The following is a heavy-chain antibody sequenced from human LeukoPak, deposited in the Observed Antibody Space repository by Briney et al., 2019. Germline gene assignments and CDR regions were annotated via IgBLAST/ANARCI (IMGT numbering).Heavy chain of an antibody. J-gene: IGHJ4*02. CDR1: GASVGSAGYH. Sequence: PSETLSLTCTVSGASVGSAGYHWSWIRQPPGGGLEWFGCIIFISNTNYNPSLKSRVTMSVDPSKNQFSLKLNSVTAADTAVYYCARTQSQSGSYRYYFGYWGQGTLVTVSS. V-gene: IGHV4-61*08. CDR3: ARTQSQSGSYRYYFGY. CDR2: IIFISNT. D-gene: IGHD1-26*01.